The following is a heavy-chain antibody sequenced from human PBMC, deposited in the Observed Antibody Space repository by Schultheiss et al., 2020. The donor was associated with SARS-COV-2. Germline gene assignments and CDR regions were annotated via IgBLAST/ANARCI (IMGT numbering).Heavy chain of an antibody. CDR2: IIPIFGTA. V-gene: IGHV1-69*13. D-gene: IGHD3-10*01. J-gene: IGHJ6*02. CDR1: GGTLSSYA. CDR3: ASDMGHYYGMDV. Sequence: SVKVSCKASGGTLSSYAISWVRQAPGQGLEWMGGIIPIFGTANYAQKFQGRVTITADESTSTAYMELSSLRSEDTAVYYCASDMGHYYGMDVWGQGTTVTVSS.